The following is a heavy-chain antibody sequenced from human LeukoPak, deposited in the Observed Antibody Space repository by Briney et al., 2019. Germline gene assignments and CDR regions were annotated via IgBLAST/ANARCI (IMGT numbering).Heavy chain of an antibody. Sequence: GGSLRLSCAASGFTFSIYGMHCVRQAPGKGLEWVAFIRYDGSNKYYADSVKGRFTISRDNSKNTLYLQMNSLRAEDTAVYYCAKDPSGYGYPRGPSYWGQGTLVTVSS. D-gene: IGHD5-18*01. CDR1: GFTFSIYG. CDR3: AKDPSGYGYPRGPSY. CDR2: IRYDGSNK. J-gene: IGHJ4*02. V-gene: IGHV3-30*02.